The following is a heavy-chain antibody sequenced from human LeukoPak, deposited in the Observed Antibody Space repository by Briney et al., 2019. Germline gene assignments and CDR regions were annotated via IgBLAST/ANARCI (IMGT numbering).Heavy chain of an antibody. Sequence: PGGSLRLSCAASGFTFSSYSMNWVRQAPGKGLEWVSYISSSSSTIYYADSVKGRFTISRDNSKNTLYLQMNSLRAEDTAVYYCAKDGDYCGSGSYNWYDPWGQGTLVTVSS. CDR2: ISSSSSTI. V-gene: IGHV3-48*01. J-gene: IGHJ5*02. D-gene: IGHD3-10*01. CDR1: GFTFSSYS. CDR3: AKDGDYCGSGSYNWYDP.